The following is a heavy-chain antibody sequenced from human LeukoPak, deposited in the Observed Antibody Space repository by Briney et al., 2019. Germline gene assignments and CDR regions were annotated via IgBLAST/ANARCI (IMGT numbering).Heavy chain of an antibody. D-gene: IGHD1-26*01. CDR1: GGSISSYY. J-gene: IGHJ4*02. V-gene: IGHV4-59*04. Sequence: SETLSLTCTVSGGSISSYYWSWIRQPPGKGLEWIGYIYYSGSTYYNPSLKSRVTISVDTSKNQFSLKLSSVTAADTAVYYCAKASGSYPRGGSFFDYWGQGTLVTVSS. CDR3: AKASGSYPRGGSFFDY. CDR2: IYYSGST.